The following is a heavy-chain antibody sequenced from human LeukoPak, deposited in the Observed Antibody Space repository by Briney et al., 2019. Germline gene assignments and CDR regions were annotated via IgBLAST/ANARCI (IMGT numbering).Heavy chain of an antibody. V-gene: IGHV3-48*01. J-gene: IGHJ5*02. CDR3: ARAGYDILTGYMYNWFDP. Sequence: GGSLRLSCAASGFTFSSYSMNWVRQAPGKGLEWVSYISSSSSTIYYADSVKGRFTISRDNAKNSLYLQMNSLRAEDTAVYYCARAGYDILTGYMYNWFDPWGQGTLVTVSS. D-gene: IGHD3-9*01. CDR1: GFTFSSYS. CDR2: ISSSSSTI.